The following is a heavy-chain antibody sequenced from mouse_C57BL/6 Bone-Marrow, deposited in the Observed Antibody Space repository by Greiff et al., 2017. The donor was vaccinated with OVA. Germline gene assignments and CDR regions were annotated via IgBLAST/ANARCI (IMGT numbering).Heavy chain of an antibody. CDR2: ISYDGSN. Sequence: DVKLQESGPGLVKPSQSLSLTCSVTGYSITSGYYWNWIRQFPGNKLEWMGYISYDGSNNYNPSLKNRISITRDTSKNQFFLKLNSVTTEDTATYYCADYYGSPYWYFDVWGTGTTVTVSS. J-gene: IGHJ1*03. D-gene: IGHD1-1*01. V-gene: IGHV3-6*01. CDR1: GYSITSGYY. CDR3: ADYYGSPYWYFDV.